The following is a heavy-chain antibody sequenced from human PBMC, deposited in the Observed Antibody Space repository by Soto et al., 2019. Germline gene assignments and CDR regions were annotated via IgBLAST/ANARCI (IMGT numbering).Heavy chain of an antibody. CDR1: GGTFSSYA. Sequence: QVQLVQSGAEVKKPGSSVKVSCKASGGTFSSYAISWVRQAPGQGLEWMGGIIPIFGTANYAQKFQGRVTITADESTSTAYMELSSLRSEDTAVYYCARGGRKGSSWPYYYYGMDVWGQGTTVTVSS. CDR2: IIPIFGTA. V-gene: IGHV1-69*01. CDR3: ARGGRKGSSWPYYYYGMDV. D-gene: IGHD6-13*01. J-gene: IGHJ6*02.